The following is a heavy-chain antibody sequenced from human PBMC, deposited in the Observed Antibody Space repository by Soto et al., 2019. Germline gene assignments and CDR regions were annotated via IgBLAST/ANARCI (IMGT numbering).Heavy chain of an antibody. CDR1: GYTFTSYG. CDR3: ARVMGALGHWFDP. CDR2: ISVDNGNT. D-gene: IGHD1-26*01. J-gene: IGHJ5*02. Sequence: QVQLVQSGAEVKKPGASVKVSCKASGYTFTSYGISWVRQAPGQGLEWMGRISVDNGNTNYTQKLQGRITMTTDTSTSTANMELRSMRSDDTAVYYCARVMGALGHWFDPWGQGTLVTVSS. V-gene: IGHV1-18*01.